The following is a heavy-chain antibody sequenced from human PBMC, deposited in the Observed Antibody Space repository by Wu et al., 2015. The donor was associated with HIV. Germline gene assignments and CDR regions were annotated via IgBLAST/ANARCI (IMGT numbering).Heavy chain of an antibody. D-gene: IGHD1/OR15-1a*01. Sequence: QVQLVQSGAEVKKPGSSVKVSCKASGGTFSSYAISWVRQAPGQGLEWLGIINPGVNRISYAQKFQGRLTITRDTSTSTVYMELSSLRSEDTAVYYCAARIGNMEAFNIWGQGTMVTVSS. V-gene: IGHV1-46*03. CDR3: AARIGNMEAFNI. J-gene: IGHJ3*02. CDR1: GGTFSSYA. CDR2: INPGVNRI.